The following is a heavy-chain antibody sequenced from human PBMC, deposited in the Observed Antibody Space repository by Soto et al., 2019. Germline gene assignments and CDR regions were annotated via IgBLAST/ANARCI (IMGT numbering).Heavy chain of an antibody. Sequence: QLQLQESGPGLVKPSETLSLTCTVSGGSISSSSYYWGWIRQPPGKGLEWIGSIYYSGSTYYNPSLKSRVTISVDTSKNQFSLKLSSVTAADTAVYYCAAYYDSRGSFDYWGQGTLVTVSS. V-gene: IGHV4-39*01. D-gene: IGHD3-22*01. J-gene: IGHJ4*02. CDR1: GGSISSSSYY. CDR2: IYYSGST. CDR3: AAYYDSRGSFDY.